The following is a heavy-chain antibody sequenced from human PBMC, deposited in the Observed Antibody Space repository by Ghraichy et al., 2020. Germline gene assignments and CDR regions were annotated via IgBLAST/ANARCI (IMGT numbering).Heavy chain of an antibody. V-gene: IGHV4-39*01. Sequence: SETLSLTCTVSGGSISSSSYYWGWIRQPPGKGLEWIGSIYYSGSTYYNPSLKSRVTISVDTSKNQFSLKLSSVTAADTAVYYCARHARDGYDILTGYSTYYFDYWGQGTLVTVSS. CDR1: GGSISSSSYY. CDR2: IYYSGST. D-gene: IGHD3-9*01. CDR3: ARHARDGYDILTGYSTYYFDY. J-gene: IGHJ4*02.